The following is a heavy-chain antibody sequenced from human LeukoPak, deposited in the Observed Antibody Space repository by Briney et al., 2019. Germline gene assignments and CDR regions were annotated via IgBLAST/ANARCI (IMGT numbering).Heavy chain of an antibody. Sequence: SETLSLTCSVSGDSVGRSDSYWDWIRQPPVKGLEWIGTIYYSGRTYYSPSLKSRVTMSVDPSNNQFSLTLRPVTAADTAVYYCARRRYYDGSGYLEWGQGTLLSVSS. D-gene: IGHD3-22*01. CDR2: IYYSGRT. CDR1: GDSVGRSDSY. CDR3: ARRRYYDGSGYLE. J-gene: IGHJ1*01. V-gene: IGHV4-39*01.